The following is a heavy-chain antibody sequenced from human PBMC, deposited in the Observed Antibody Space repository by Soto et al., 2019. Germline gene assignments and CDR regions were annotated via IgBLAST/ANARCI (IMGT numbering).Heavy chain of an antibody. CDR2: ISYDGSNR. V-gene: IGHV3-30*18. CDR1: GFTFSSYG. Sequence: QVQLVESGGGVVQPGRSLRLSCAASGFTFSSYGMHWVRQAPGKGLEWVAVISYDGSNRYYADSVKSRFTITRDNSKNTLYLQINSMRAEDTAVYYCAKELIWWQVGMDVWGQGTTVTVSS. J-gene: IGHJ6*02. CDR3: AKELIWWQVGMDV. D-gene: IGHD2-8*02.